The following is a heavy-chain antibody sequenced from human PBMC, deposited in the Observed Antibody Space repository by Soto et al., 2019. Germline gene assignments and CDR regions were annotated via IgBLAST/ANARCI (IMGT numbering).Heavy chain of an antibody. CDR1: GFTFSSYW. CDR3: ARGGSLNWYFGL. D-gene: IGHD1-26*01. V-gene: IGHV3-74*01. J-gene: IGHJ2*01. CDR2: INRAGSST. Sequence: EVQLVESGGGLVQPGGSLRLSCAASGFTFSSYWMHWVRQAPAKGLVWVSRINRAGSSTSYADSVKGRFTISRGNGKNTLDLQLNSLRPEDTAVYCCARGGSLNWYFGLWARGTLGTVSS.